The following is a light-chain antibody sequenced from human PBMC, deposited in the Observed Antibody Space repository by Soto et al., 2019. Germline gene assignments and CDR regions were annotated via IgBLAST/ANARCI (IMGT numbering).Light chain of an antibody. J-gene: IGKJ1*01. CDR2: AAS. CDR3: QQYSSYWT. CDR1: QSISRS. V-gene: IGKV1-5*01. Sequence: MTQSPATLSEAPGGRVTVSCTASQSISRSLAWYQQKPGKAPKLLIYAASSLQSWVPSRFSGSGSGTEFTLTISSLQPDDFATYYCQQYSSYWTFGQGTKVDIK.